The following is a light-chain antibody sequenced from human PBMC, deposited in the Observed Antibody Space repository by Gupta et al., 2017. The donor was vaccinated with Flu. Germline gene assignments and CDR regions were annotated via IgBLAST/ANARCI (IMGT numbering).Light chain of an antibody. V-gene: IGKV1-39*01. J-gene: IGKJ2*01. Sequence: DIRMTQSPSSLSASVGDRVTITCRTSQSVMTYLNWFQRKSGRPPKLLVSAASTLESGVPSRFSGIGSERDFTLTVTGLQREDSATYFCHQRDNFPYIFGQGTKVEVK. CDR3: HQRDNFPYI. CDR2: AAS. CDR1: QSVMTY.